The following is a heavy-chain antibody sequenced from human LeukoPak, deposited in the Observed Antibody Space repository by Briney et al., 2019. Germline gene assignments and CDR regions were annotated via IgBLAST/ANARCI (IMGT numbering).Heavy chain of an antibody. J-gene: IGHJ4*02. CDR2: IYPGDSDT. CDR1: GYSFTSYW. CDR3: ARSFTLESSSEGRLDY. Sequence: GESLKISCKGSGYSFTSYWIGWVRQMPGKGLEWMGIIYPGDSDTRYSPSFQGQVTISADKSISTAYLQWSSLRASDTAMYYCARSFTLESSSEGRLDYWGQGTLVTVSS. V-gene: IGHV5-51*01. D-gene: IGHD6-13*01.